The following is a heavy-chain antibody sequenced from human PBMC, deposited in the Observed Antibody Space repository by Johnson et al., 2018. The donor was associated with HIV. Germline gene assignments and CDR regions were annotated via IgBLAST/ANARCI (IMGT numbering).Heavy chain of an antibody. CDR2: INWNGGST. CDR1: GFTFDDYG. J-gene: IGHJ3*02. D-gene: IGHD4-11*01. Sequence: VQLVESGGGVVQPGRSLRLSCAASGFTFDDYGMSWVRQAPGKGLEWVSGINWNGGSTGYADSVKGRFIISRDNAKNSLYLQMNRLRAEDTAVSDCARARRWTGAVTRPLEGFDIWGQGTMVTVSS. CDR3: ARARRWTGAVTRPLEGFDI. V-gene: IGHV3-20*01.